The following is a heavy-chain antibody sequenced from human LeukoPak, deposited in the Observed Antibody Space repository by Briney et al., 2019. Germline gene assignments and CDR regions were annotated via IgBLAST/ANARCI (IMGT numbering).Heavy chain of an antibody. CDR3: ARDGGRQDLVVVVAACGFDY. CDR1: SYTCSTYG. D-gene: IGHD2-15*01. V-gene: IGHV1-46*01. CDR2: INPSGGST. J-gene: IGHJ4*02. Sequence: ASVKVSCKAASYTCSTYGISCLRQAPGQGLEWMGIINPSGGSTSYAQKFQGRVTMTRDTSTSTVYMELSSLRSEATAVYYCARDGGRQDLVVVVAACGFDYWGQGTLVTVSS.